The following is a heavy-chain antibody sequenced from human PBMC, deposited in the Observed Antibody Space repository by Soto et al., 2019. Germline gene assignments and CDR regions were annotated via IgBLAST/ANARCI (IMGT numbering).Heavy chain of an antibody. V-gene: IGHV3-23*01. D-gene: IGHD2-15*01. CDR3: AREDKWPVFGSDY. CDR1: EFTFSNYA. Sequence: GGSLRLSCAASEFTFSNYAMSWVRQAPGKGLEWVSSISDNGGTTYYADSVKGRFTISRDNSKNTLYLQMNSLRAEDTAVYYCAREDKWPVFGSDYWGQGTLVTVSS. J-gene: IGHJ4*02. CDR2: ISDNGGTT.